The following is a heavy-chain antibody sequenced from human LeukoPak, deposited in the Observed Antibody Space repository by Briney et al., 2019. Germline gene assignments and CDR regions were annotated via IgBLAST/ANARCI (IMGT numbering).Heavy chain of an antibody. CDR2: IYYSGST. V-gene: IGHV4-59*01. Sequence: SETLSLTCTVSGGSIISYYWSWIRQPPGKGLEWIGYIYYSGSTNYNPSLKSRVTISVDTSKNQFSLKLSSVTAADTAVYYCARAGGGYSYAWRFDYWGQGTLVTVSS. J-gene: IGHJ4*02. CDR3: ARAGGGYSYAWRFDY. CDR1: GGSIISYY. D-gene: IGHD5-18*01.